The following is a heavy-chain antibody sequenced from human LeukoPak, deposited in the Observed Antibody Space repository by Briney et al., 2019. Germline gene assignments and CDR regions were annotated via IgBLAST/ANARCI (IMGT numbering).Heavy chain of an antibody. CDR2: INHSGST. V-gene: IGHV4-34*01. Sequence: SETLSLTCAVYSGSFSGYYWSWIRQPPGKGLEWIGEINHSGSTNYNPSLKSRVTISVDTSKNQFSLKLSSVTAADTAVYYCARGVEDQRYSSSWSLNYYYYYGMDVWGQGTTVTVSS. CDR1: SGSFSGYY. J-gene: IGHJ6*02. CDR3: ARGVEDQRYSSSWSLNYYYYYGMDV. D-gene: IGHD6-13*01.